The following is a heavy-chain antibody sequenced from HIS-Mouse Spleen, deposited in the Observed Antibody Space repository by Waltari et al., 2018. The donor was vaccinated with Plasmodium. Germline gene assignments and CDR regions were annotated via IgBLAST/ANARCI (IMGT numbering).Heavy chain of an antibody. J-gene: IGHJ4*02. V-gene: IGHV4-39*01. Sequence: QLQLQESGPGLVKPSEPLSLTCTVSGGSISSRSYYWGWIRQPPGKGLEWIGSIYYSGSTYYNPSLKSRVTISVDTSKNQFSLKLSSVTAADTAVYYCARRGGSYYYFDYWGQGTLVTVSS. CDR1: GGSISSRSYY. D-gene: IGHD1-26*01. CDR2: IYYSGST. CDR3: ARRGGSYYYFDY.